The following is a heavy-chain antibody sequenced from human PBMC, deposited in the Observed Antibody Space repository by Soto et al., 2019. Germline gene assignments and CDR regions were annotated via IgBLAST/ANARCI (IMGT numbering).Heavy chain of an antibody. CDR2: INWHSGRI. CDR3: VKGGNAYYDLWSDY. V-gene: IGHV3-9*01. J-gene: IGHJ4*02. CDR1: GINFNNYA. D-gene: IGHD3-3*01. Sequence: EVQLVESGGGLVEPGGSMRISCAASGINFNNYAMHWVRQAPGKGLEWVSGINWHSGRIVYADSVKGRFTISRDNAKRSLYLQMYSLRAEDTAFYYCVKGGNAYYDLWSDYWGQGTLVTVSS.